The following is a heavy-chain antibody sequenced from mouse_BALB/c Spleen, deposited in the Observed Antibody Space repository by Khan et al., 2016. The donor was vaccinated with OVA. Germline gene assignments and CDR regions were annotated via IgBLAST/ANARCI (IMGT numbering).Heavy chain of an antibody. J-gene: IGHJ4*01. D-gene: IGHD2-3*01. CDR2: INYSGST. V-gene: IGHV3-2*02. Sequence: EVQLVESGPGLVKPSQSLSLSCTVTGYSITSDYVWNLIRQFPGNKLEWMGYINYSGSTNYNPALKSRISITRDTSKNQFYLQLTSVTTADRATSYCESDGYRYNYAMDYWCQGTTVTVSS. CDR3: ESDGYRYNYAMDY. CDR1: GYSITSDYV.